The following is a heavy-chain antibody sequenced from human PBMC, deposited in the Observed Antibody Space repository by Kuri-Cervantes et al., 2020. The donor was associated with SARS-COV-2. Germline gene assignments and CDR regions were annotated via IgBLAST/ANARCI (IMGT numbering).Heavy chain of an antibody. V-gene: IGHV4-39*01. CDR3: ARRSSGWFSLFVWFDP. J-gene: IGHJ5*02. D-gene: IGHD6-19*01. Sequence: GSLRLSCTVSGGSISSSSYYWGWILQPPGKGLEWIGSIYYSGSTYYNPSLKSRDTISVDTSKNQFSLKLSSVTAADTAVYYCARRSSGWFSLFVWFDPWGQGTLVTVSS. CDR2: IYYSGST. CDR1: GGSISSSSYY.